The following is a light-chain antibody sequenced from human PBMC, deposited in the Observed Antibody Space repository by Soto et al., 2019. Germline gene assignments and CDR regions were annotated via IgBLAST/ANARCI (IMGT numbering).Light chain of an antibody. CDR3: QQYSSYPYT. CDR2: TAS. V-gene: IGKV1-5*03. Sequence: DIQMTQSPSTLSASVGDRVTITCRASQSISSWLAWYQQKPGTAPKLLIYTASSLQSGIPSRFSGSGSGTEFTLTISRLQPDDFATYYCQQYSSYPYTFGQGTKLEIK. J-gene: IGKJ2*01. CDR1: QSISSW.